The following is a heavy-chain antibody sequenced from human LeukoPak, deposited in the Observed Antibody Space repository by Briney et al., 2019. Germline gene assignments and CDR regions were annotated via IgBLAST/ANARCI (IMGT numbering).Heavy chain of an antibody. CDR2: IYHSGST. J-gene: IGHJ4*02. CDR3: ASRYSYTSPPYY. D-gene: IGHD5-18*01. CDR1: GGSISSGGYY. Sequence: SETLSLTCTVSGGSISSGGYYWSWIRQPPGKGLEWIGYIYHSGSTNYNPSLKSRVTISVDKSKNQFSLKLSSVTAADTAVYYCASRYSYTSPPYYWGQGTLVTVSS. V-gene: IGHV4-30-2*01.